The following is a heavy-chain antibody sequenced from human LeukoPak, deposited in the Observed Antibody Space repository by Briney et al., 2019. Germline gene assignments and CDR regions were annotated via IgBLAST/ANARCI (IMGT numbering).Heavy chain of an antibody. V-gene: IGHV1-46*01. CDR1: GYTFTSYY. Sequence: ASVKVSCKASGYTFTSYYMHWVRQAPGQGLEWMGIINPSGGSTSYAQKFQGRVTMTRDTSTSTVYMELSSLRSEDTAVYYCASRLGRDGYNPHYYYGMDVWGQGTTVTVSS. CDR3: ASRLGRDGYNPHYYYGMDV. J-gene: IGHJ6*02. CDR2: INPSGGST. D-gene: IGHD5-24*01.